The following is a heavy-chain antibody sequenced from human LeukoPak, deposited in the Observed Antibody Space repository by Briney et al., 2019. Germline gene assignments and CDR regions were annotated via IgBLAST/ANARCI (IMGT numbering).Heavy chain of an antibody. D-gene: IGHD2-15*01. CDR1: GGSFSGYY. CDR2: INHSGST. Sequence: SETLSLTCAVYGGSFSGYYWGWIRQPPGKGLEWIGEINHSGSTNYNPSLKSRVTISVDTSKNQFSLKLSSVTAADTAVYYCARGQLSGHDYWGQGTLVTVSS. J-gene: IGHJ4*02. V-gene: IGHV4-34*01. CDR3: ARGQLSGHDY.